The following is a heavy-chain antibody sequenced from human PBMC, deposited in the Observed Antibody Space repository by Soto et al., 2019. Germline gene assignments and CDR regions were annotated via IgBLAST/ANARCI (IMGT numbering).Heavy chain of an antibody. CDR2: ISYDGTNE. CDR1: GFNFNTYA. CDR3: ARYGDYARLDAFDI. V-gene: IGHV3-30-3*01. Sequence: QVHLVESGGGVVQPGRSLRLSCAASGFNFNTYAIHCVRQAPGKGLQWVAVISYDGTNEYYADSMKGRFTVSRDNSRNTLYLQINSLRDEDTAVYYCARYGDYARLDAFDIWGQGTMVTVSS. J-gene: IGHJ3*02. D-gene: IGHD4-17*01.